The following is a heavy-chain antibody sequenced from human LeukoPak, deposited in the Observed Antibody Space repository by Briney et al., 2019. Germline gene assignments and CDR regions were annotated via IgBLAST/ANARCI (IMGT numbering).Heavy chain of an antibody. CDR2: IRSKAYGGTT. Sequence: GGSLRLSCTASGFTFGDYAMSWFRQAPGKGLEWVGFIRSKAYGGTTEYAASVKGRFTISRDDSKSIAYLQMNSLKTEDTAVYYCTRDLGYCSSTSCPFPGDNWFDPWGQGTLVTVSS. D-gene: IGHD2-2*01. J-gene: IGHJ5*02. CDR3: TRDLGYCSSTSCPFPGDNWFDP. V-gene: IGHV3-49*03. CDR1: GFTFGDYA.